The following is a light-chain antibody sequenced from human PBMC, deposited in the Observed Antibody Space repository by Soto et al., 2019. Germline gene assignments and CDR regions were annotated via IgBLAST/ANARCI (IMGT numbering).Light chain of an antibody. J-gene: IGKJ1*01. CDR3: QQYSSSLLT. V-gene: IGKV3-20*01. Sequence: EIVLTQSPGTLSLPPGERAPLSCRASQSVSSIYLAWFQQKRGQAPRLLIHDASSRATGIPDRFSGSGSGTDFTLTISRLEPEDFAVYYCQQYSSSLLTFGQGTKVDIK. CDR2: DAS. CDR1: QSVSSIY.